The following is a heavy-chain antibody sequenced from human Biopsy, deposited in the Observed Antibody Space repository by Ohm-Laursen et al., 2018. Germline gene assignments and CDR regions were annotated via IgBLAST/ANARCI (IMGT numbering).Heavy chain of an antibody. Sequence: SSVKVSCKASEGTFTNHAVSWVRQAPGQGLEWMGKIIPMLDVANYAQKFQGRVTITADESTTTAYMELSSLRSEDTAIYYCAPQTPRDPAILTGGYHYDIAVWGQGTTVTVSS. D-gene: IGHD3-9*01. CDR2: IIPMLDVA. J-gene: IGHJ6*02. CDR3: APQTPRDPAILTGGYHYDIAV. V-gene: IGHV1-69*04. CDR1: EGTFTNHA.